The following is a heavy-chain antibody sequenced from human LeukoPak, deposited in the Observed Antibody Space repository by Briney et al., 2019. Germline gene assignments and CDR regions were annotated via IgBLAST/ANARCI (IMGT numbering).Heavy chain of an antibody. D-gene: IGHD2-8*01. CDR2: VYYSGST. V-gene: IGHV4-39*01. CDR3: ARNVSAGYFDY. J-gene: IGHJ4*02. CDR1: GDSFTGTTYY. Sequence: SETLSLTCSVSGDSFTGTTYYWAWLRQPPGKGLEWIGSVYYSGSTSYSPSLKSRVTISVDTSKKQFSLRLSSVSAADTALYYCARNVSAGYFDYWGQGTLVTVSS.